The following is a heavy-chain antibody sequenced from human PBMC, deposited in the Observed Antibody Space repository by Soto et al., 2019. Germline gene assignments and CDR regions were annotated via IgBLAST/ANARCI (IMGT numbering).Heavy chain of an antibody. CDR3: ARDDRTYGVY. CDR2: IGPYGNSI. D-gene: IGHD3-10*01. V-gene: IGHV3-11*01. J-gene: IGHJ1*01. Sequence: SLKISCAASGCRFRDYFMSWLRQAPGKGLEWVSYIGPYGNSIYYADSVKGRFTISRDDATKSLHLHMNSLRTDDTPVYYCARDDRTYGVYWGQGAPVNVSS. CDR1: GCRFRDYF.